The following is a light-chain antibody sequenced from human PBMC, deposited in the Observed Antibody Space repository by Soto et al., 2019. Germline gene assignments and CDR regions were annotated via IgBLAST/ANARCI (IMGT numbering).Light chain of an antibody. CDR2: DAS. CDR1: QSVSRY. Sequence: EIVLTQSPATLSLSPGERATLSCRASQSVSRYLAWYQQKPGQAPRLLIYDASNRATGIPARFSGSGSGTDFTLTISSLGPEDFAVYYCQQRSNWPPKYTFGQGTKLEIK. CDR3: QQRSNWPPKYT. J-gene: IGKJ2*01. V-gene: IGKV3-11*01.